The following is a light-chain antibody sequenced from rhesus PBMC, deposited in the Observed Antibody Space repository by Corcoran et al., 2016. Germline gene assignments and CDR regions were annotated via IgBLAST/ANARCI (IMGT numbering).Light chain of an antibody. J-gene: IGKJ1*01. CDR1: QDSSKW. CDR2: KAS. CDR3: QQHHTTPRT. V-gene: IGKV1-21*01. Sequence: DIQMTQFPSSLSASVGDRVTITCRASQDSSKWIAWYQQKPGKSPKLLLYKASTLQSGVPSRFSVSGSGTEFSLAISSLQPEDFATYYCQQHHTTPRTFGLGTKVEIK.